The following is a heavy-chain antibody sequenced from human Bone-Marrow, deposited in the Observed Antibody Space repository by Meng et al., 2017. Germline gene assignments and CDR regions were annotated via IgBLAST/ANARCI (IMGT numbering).Heavy chain of an antibody. CDR1: GFTVSSNY. J-gene: IGHJ3*01. D-gene: IGHD6-19*01. V-gene: IGHV3-53*01. Sequence: GGSLRLSCAASGFTVSSNYMSWVRQAPGKGLEWVSVIYSGGSTYYADSVQGRFTVSRDNSKNILYLHRNSLRAENTAVYYCAKDREYNSGWSDAFDVWGRGTVVTVSS. CDR2: IYSGGST. CDR3: AKDREYNSGWSDAFDV.